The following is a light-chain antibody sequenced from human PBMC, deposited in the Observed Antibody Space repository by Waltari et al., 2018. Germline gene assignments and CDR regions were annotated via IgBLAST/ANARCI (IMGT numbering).Light chain of an antibody. V-gene: IGKV3-20*01. CDR1: QSVSNTY. CDR3: QQYNYSPLT. Sequence: IVLTQSPGTLSLSPGERATLSCRASQSVSNTYLAWYQRKPGQAPWLLIYGASSRATGIPDRFSGSGSGTEFTLTINALEPEDSAVYFCQQYNYSPLTFGGGTRVEIK. J-gene: IGKJ4*01. CDR2: GAS.